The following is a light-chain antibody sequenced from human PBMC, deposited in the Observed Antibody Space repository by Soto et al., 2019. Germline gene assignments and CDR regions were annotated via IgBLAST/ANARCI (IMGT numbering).Light chain of an antibody. Sequence: DIQLTQSPSFLSASVGDRVTVTCRSSQDISTYLAWYQQKPGEAPKILIYGASTLQSGVPPRFGGSGSGTAFTLTISSLQPEDFATYFCQQVHDYPITFGGGTKVEIK. CDR1: QDISTY. CDR2: GAS. V-gene: IGKV1-9*01. J-gene: IGKJ4*01. CDR3: QQVHDYPIT.